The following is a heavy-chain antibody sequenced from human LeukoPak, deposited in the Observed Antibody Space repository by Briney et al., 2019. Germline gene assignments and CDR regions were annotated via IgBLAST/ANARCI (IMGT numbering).Heavy chain of an antibody. D-gene: IGHD6-13*01. CDR1: GVTFSSYG. CDR2: ISYDGSNK. V-gene: IGHV3-30*19. CDR3: ARDQASSWYPIDY. J-gene: IGHJ4*02. Sequence: GGSLRLSCAASGVTFSSYGMHWVRQAPGRGLEWVAVISYDGSNKYYADSVKGRFTISRDNSKNTLYLQMNSLRAEDTAVYYCARDQASSWYPIDYWGQGALVTVSS.